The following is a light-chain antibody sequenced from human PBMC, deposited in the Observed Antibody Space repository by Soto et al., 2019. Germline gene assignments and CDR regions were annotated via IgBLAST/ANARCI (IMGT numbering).Light chain of an antibody. CDR2: DVS. V-gene: IGLV2-14*01. J-gene: IGLJ7*01. Sequence: QSVLTQPASVSGSPGPSITLSCTGTSSDVGGYNYVSWYQQHPGKAPKLMIYDVSNRPSGVSNRFSGSKSGNTASLTISGLQAEDEADYYCSSYTSSSTLAVFGGGTQLTVL. CDR3: SSYTSSSTLAV. CDR1: SSDVGGYNY.